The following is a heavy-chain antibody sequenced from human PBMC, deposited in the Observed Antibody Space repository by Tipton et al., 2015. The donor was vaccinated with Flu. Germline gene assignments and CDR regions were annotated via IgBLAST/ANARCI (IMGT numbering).Heavy chain of an antibody. CDR1: GYSISSGYY. J-gene: IGHJ2*01. D-gene: IGHD2-8*01. Sequence: TLSLTCAVSGYSISSGYYWGWVRQPPGKGLEWIGTIYHSGSTYYNPSLKSRVTISIDTSKTQFSLSLNSVTAADTATYYCARVDRSNGGCYGAWFFPLWGRGTLVTVSS. CDR2: IYHSGST. CDR3: ARVDRSNGGCYGAWFFPL. V-gene: IGHV4-38-2*01.